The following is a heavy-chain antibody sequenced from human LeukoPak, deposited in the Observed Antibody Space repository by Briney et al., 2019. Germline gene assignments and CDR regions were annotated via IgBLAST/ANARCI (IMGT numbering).Heavy chain of an antibody. V-gene: IGHV1-2*02. J-gene: IGHJ6*02. CDR1: GYTFTGYY. CDR3: ARLGTYDYGDGGGVGGGMDV. D-gene: IGHD4-17*01. Sequence: ASVQVSCKASGYTFTGYYMHWVRQDPGQGLEWMGWINPNSGGTNYAQKFQGRVTMTRDTSISTAYMELSRLRSDDTAVSYCARLGTYDYGDGGGVGGGMDVWGQGTTVTVSS. CDR2: INPNSGGT.